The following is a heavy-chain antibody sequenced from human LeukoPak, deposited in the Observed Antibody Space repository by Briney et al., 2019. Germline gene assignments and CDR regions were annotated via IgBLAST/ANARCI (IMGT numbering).Heavy chain of an antibody. V-gene: IGHV3-21*01. Sequence: GGSLRLSCAASGFTFSSYSMNWVRQAPGKGLEWVSSIGSSSSYIYYADSVKRRFTISRDNAKNSLYLQMNSLRAEDTAVYYGAERGAEVGATIAPGDYWGQGTLVTVSS. D-gene: IGHD1-26*01. CDR1: GFTFSSYS. CDR3: AERGAEVGATIAPGDY. J-gene: IGHJ4*02. CDR2: IGSSSSYI.